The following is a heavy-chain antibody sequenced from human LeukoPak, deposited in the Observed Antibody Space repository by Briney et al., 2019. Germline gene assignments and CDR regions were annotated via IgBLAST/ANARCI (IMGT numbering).Heavy chain of an antibody. D-gene: IGHD4-17*01. J-gene: IGHJ3*02. CDR1: GGSISSGGYS. Sequence: SETLSLTYAVSGGSISSGGYSWSWIRQPPGKGLEWIGYIYHSGSTYYNPSLKSRVTISVDRSKNQFSLKLSSVTAADTAVYYCARAATVTQHDAFDIWGQGTMVTVSS. CDR3: ARAATVTQHDAFDI. V-gene: IGHV4-30-2*01. CDR2: IYHSGST.